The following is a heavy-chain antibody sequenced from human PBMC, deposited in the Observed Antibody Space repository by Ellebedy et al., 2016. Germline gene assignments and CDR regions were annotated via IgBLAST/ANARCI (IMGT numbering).Heavy chain of an antibody. V-gene: IGHV3-64D*06. CDR2: INTNGGST. CDR1: GFSFSSYA. D-gene: IGHD2-15*01. Sequence: GGSLRLSCSASGFSFSSYAMHWVRQAPGKGLKYVAAINTNGGSTYYADSVKDKFTISRDNSKNTLYLRMSSLRAEDTAVYYCVRQHEYCRGETCYPDYWGQGTLVTVSS. J-gene: IGHJ4*02. CDR3: VRQHEYCRGETCYPDY.